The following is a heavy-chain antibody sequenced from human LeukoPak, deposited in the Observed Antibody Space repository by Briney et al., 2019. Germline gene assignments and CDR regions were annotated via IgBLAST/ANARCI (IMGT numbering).Heavy chain of an antibody. CDR3: ATLVNYWSFDY. V-gene: IGHV3-74*01. CDR1: GFTFSSQW. Sequence: TGGSLRLSCAASGFTFSSQWMHWVRQAPGKGLVWLPRINSDGSRTNYADSVKGRFTISRDNAKNSLYLQMNSLRAEDTAVYYCATLVNYWSFDYWGQGTLVTVSS. CDR2: INSDGSRT. J-gene: IGHJ4*02. D-gene: IGHD1-1*01.